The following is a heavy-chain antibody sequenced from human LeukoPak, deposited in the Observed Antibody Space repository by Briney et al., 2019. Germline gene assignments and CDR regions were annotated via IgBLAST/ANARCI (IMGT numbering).Heavy chain of an antibody. CDR3: WRITPAPGRLYFVD. Sequence: GGSLRLSCAASGFTVNSNYLSWVRQAPGKGLEGVSTLYNNGNTYYAKSVKGRFSISRDNFMNPLFLQMKSLRAEDTAVFYCWRITPAPGRLYFVDWGPGTLVTVSS. D-gene: IGHD6-13*01. V-gene: IGHV3-53*01. CDR1: GFTVNSNY. CDR2: LYNNGNT. J-gene: IGHJ4*02.